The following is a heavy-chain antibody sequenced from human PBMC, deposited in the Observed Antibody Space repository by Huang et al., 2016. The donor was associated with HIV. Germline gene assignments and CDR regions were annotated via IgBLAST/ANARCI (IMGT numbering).Heavy chain of an antibody. D-gene: IGHD3-22*01. CDR2: IRFYGGLQ. CDR1: GFTFSSFG. Sequence: QVQLVESGGGVVQPGGSLRLSCAASGFTFSSFGMHWVRQAPGKGPEVVAYIRFYGGLQHYGDSVKGRFTISRDNSKNTLYLEMKSLNDEDTAVYYCAKEGEVGWLGPLDYWGQGTVVSVSS. J-gene: IGHJ4*02. CDR3: AKEGEVGWLGPLDY. V-gene: IGHV3-30*02.